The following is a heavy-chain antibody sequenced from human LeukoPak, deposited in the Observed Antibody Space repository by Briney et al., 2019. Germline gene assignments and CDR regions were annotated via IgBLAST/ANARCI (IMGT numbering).Heavy chain of an antibody. CDR2: IYSVGST. CDR1: GVSINHYY. J-gene: IGHJ5*02. CDR3: ARAIAVAPTGWFDT. V-gene: IGHV4-4*09. Sequence: PSETLSLTCTVSGVSINHYYWSWIRQPPGKGLEWIGYIYSVGSTNYNPSLKSRVSVSVDTSKNQLSLNLSSVTAADTAAYYCARAIAVAPTGWFDTWGQGTLVTVSS. D-gene: IGHD6-19*01.